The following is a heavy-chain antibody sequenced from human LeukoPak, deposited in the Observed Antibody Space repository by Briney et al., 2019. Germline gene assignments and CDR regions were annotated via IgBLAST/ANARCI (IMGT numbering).Heavy chain of an antibody. CDR2: INTDGSGI. Sequence: GGSLRLSCAASGFTFSSYWMHWVRQAPGKGLVWVSRINTDGSGISYADSVKGRFTISRDNAKNTLYLQMNSLRAEDTAVYYCARETRYFDWLLPIDYWGQGTLVTVSS. D-gene: IGHD3-9*01. J-gene: IGHJ4*02. CDR1: GFTFSSYW. V-gene: IGHV3-74*01. CDR3: ARETRYFDWLLPIDY.